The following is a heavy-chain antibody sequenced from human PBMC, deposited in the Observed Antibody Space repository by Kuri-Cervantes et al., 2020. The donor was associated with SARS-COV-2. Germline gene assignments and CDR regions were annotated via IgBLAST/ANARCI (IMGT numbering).Heavy chain of an antibody. CDR3: ARLGYGGNPDY. Sequence: SETLSLTCTVSGGSTSSYYWSWIRQPPGKGLEWIGYIYYSGSTNYNPSLKSRVTISVDTSKNQFSLKLSSVTAADTAMYYCARLGYGGNPDYWGQGTLVTVSS. CDR2: IYYSGST. D-gene: IGHD4-23*01. CDR1: GGSTSSYY. V-gene: IGHV4-59*08. J-gene: IGHJ4*02.